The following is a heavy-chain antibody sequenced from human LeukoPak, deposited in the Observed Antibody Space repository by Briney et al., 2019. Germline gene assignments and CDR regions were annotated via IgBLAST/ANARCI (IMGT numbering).Heavy chain of an antibody. V-gene: IGHV1-18*01. CDR3: TSWGIAAAVDYFDY. Sequence: ASVKVSCKASGYTFTSYGISWVRQAPGQGLEWMGWISAYNGNTNYAQKLQGRVTMTTDTSTSTAYMELRSLRSDDTAVYYCTSWGIAAAVDYFDYWGQGTLVTVSS. CDR2: ISAYNGNT. J-gene: IGHJ4*02. D-gene: IGHD6-13*01. CDR1: GYTFTSYG.